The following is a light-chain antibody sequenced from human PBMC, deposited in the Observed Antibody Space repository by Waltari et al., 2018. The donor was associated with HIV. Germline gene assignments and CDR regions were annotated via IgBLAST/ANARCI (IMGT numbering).Light chain of an antibody. V-gene: IGLV1-44*01. CDR1: NSNIGSNT. J-gene: IGLJ2*01. CDR2: GNT. CDR3: AAWDDSLNGEVV. Sequence: QSVLTQPPSASGTPGQRVTISCSGRNSNIGSNTVNWYQQLPGTAPKLLSYGNTQRPSGVPGRFSGSKSGTSASLAISGLQSEDEADYDCAAWDDSLNGEVVFGGGTKLTVL.